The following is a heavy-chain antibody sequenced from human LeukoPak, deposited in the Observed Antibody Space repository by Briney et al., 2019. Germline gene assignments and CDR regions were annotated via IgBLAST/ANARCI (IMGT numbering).Heavy chain of an antibody. CDR2: INPSGGST. Sequence: ASVKVSCKAPGYTFTSYYMHWVRQAPGQGLEWMGIINPSGGSTSYAQKFQGRVTMTRDMSTSTVYMELSSLRSEDTAVYYCAREEALVGATNRWFDPWGQGTLVTVSS. V-gene: IGHV1-46*01. J-gene: IGHJ5*02. CDR1: GYTFTSYY. D-gene: IGHD1-26*01. CDR3: AREEALVGATNRWFDP.